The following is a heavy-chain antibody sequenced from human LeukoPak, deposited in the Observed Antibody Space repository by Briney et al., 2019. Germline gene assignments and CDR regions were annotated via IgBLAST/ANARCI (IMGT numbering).Heavy chain of an antibody. J-gene: IGHJ6*04. Sequence: SETLSLTCAVYGGSFSGYYWSWIRQPPGKGLEWIGEINHSGSTNYNPSLKSRVTISVDTSKNQFSLKLSSVTAADTAVYYCARARGWSYYYYYYGMDVWGKGTTVTVSS. V-gene: IGHV4-34*01. CDR3: ARARGWSYYYYYYGMDV. D-gene: IGHD6-19*01. CDR2: INHSGST. CDR1: GGSFSGYY.